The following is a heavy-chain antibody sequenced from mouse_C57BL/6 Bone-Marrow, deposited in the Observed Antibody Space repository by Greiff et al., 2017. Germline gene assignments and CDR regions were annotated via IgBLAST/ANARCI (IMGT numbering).Heavy chain of an antibody. Sequence: VQLQQSGAELMKPGASVKLSCKATGYTFTGYWIEWVKQRPGHGLEWIGEILPGSGSTNYNAKFKGKATFTADTSSITAYMRLSNLETENSASENCARDYGAAWFAYWGQGTLVTVSA. D-gene: IGHD1-1*01. CDR1: GYTFTGYW. V-gene: IGHV1-9*01. J-gene: IGHJ3*01. CDR2: ILPGSGST. CDR3: ARDYGAAWFAY.